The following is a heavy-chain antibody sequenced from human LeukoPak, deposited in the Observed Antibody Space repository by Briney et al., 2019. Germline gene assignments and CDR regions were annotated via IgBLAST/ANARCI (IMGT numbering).Heavy chain of an antibody. CDR1: GFTFSSFG. CDR2: INPSGTT. J-gene: IGHJ5*02. Sequence: GSLRLSCAASGFTFSSFGMSWLRQSPGKGLEWVGEINPSGTTKDNPALKRRGTISVGTSQKHFSLNLSSVSAADTAVYYCARLVGSRYRSWFDPWGQGTLVAVSS. CDR3: ARLVGSRYRSWFDP. V-gene: IGHV4-34*01. D-gene: IGHD3-16*02.